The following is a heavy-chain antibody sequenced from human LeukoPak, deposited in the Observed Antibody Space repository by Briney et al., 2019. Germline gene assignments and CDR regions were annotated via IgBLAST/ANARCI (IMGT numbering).Heavy chain of an antibody. D-gene: IGHD5-12*01. J-gene: IGHJ4*02. V-gene: IGHV4-4*07. CDR2: VYASGNT. CDR3: ARGNRGYETFDY. CDR1: GGSITPYY. Sequence: SETLSLTCTVSGGSITPYYWSWIRQPAGKGLDWIGRVYASGNTKYNPSLKSRVTMSVDTSKSQVSLNMTSATAADTAVYFCARGNRGYETFDYWGQGALVTVSS.